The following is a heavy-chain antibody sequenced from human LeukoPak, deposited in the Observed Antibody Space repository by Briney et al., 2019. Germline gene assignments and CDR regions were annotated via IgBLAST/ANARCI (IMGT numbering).Heavy chain of an antibody. V-gene: IGHV4-38-2*01. CDR2: IYHSGST. CDR3: ARLDHYDFWSGLYFDY. Sequence: PSETLSLTCAVSGYSISSGYYWGWIRQPPGKGLEWIGSIYHSGSTYYNPSLKSRVTISVDTSKNQFSLKLSPVTAADTAVYYCARLDHYDFWSGLYFDYWGQGTLVTVSS. D-gene: IGHD3-3*01. CDR1: GYSISSGYY. J-gene: IGHJ4*02.